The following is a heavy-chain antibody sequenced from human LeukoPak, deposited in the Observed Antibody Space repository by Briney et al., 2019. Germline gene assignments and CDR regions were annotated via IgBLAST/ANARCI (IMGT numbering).Heavy chain of an antibody. D-gene: IGHD1-26*01. V-gene: IGHV3-23*01. CDR1: GFTFSSFG. CDR2: ISGSGGST. Sequence: GGSLRLSCAASGFTFSSFGMSWVRQAPGKGLEWVSAISGSGGSTYYADSVKGRFTISSDNSKNTLYLQMNSLRAEDTAVYYCAKDRNVKQPSASGSSFDYWGQGTLVTVSS. CDR3: AKDRNVKQPSASGSSFDY. J-gene: IGHJ4*02.